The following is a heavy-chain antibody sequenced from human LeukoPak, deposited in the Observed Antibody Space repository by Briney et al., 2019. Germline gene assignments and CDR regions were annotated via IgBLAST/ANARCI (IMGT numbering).Heavy chain of an antibody. D-gene: IGHD6-19*01. J-gene: IGHJ4*02. CDR2: ISSSGSTI. V-gene: IGHV3-48*03. CDR1: GFTFSSYE. CDR3: ARGLFSSGWYPIDY. Sequence: GGSLRLSCAASGFTFSSYEMNWVRQAPGRGLEWVSYISSSGSTIYYADSVKGRFTISRDNAKNSLCLQMNSLRAEDTAVYYCARGLFSSGWYPIDYWGQGTLVTVSS.